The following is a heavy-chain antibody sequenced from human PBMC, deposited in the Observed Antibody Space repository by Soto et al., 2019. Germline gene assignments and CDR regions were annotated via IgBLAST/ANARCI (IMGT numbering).Heavy chain of an antibody. D-gene: IGHD3-16*02. CDR3: VGISYQLRSSVLGLDP. V-gene: IGHV4-34*01. CDR2: INHVGGT. Sequence: SETLSLTCAVSGGFLSESYWTWVRPPPGKGRECIGEINHVGGTNYNPSLTSRATMSVETNQNPFSLRLICVTAADSPVYFRVGISYQLRSSVLGLDPWCQGIRVTLSS. J-gene: IGHJ5*02. CDR1: GGFLSESY.